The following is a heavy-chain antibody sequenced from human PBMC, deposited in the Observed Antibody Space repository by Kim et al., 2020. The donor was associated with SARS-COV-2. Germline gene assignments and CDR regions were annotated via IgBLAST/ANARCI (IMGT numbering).Heavy chain of an antibody. D-gene: IGHD3-22*01. Sequence: SYEQKFQGRVTMTRDTTTSPVYMGLSRLRSEDAAVYYCALTSSGYPYFDYWGQGTLVTVSS. CDR3: ALTSSGYPYFDY. J-gene: IGHJ4*02. V-gene: IGHV1-46*01.